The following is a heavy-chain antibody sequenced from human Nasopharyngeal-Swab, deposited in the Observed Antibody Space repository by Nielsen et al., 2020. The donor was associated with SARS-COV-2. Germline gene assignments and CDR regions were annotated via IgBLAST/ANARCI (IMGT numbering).Heavy chain of an antibody. V-gene: IGHV3-23*01. D-gene: IGHD5-12*01. Sequence: GESLKISCAASGFTFRSYAISWVRQAPGKGLEWVSVISGSDHTTYYADSVKGRFTISRDNSKNTVNLQMNSLRVEDTAIYYCAKDRDSGDDSDDYYHYYVMDVWGQGTTVTVSS. CDR1: GFTFRSYA. J-gene: IGHJ6*02. CDR2: ISGSDHTT. CDR3: AKDRDSGDDSDDYYHYYVMDV.